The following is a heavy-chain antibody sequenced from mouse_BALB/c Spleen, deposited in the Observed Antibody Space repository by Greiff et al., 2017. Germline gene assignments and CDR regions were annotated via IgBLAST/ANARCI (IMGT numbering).Heavy chain of an antibody. V-gene: IGHV5-9-1*01. J-gene: IGHJ2*01. CDR2: ISSGGSYT. CDR3: ARRREYDYYFDY. D-gene: IGHD2-4*01. Sequence: EVMLVESGGGLVKPGGSLKLSCAASGFTFSSYAMSWVRQTPEKRLEWVATISSGGSYTYYPDSVKGRFTISRDNAKNTLYLQMSSLRSEDTAMYYCARRREYDYYFDYWGQGTTLTVSS. CDR1: GFTFSSYA.